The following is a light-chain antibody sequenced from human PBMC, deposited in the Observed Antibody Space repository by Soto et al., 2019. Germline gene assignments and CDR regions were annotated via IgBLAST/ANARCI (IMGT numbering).Light chain of an antibody. CDR1: QSINSW. J-gene: IGKJ1*01. Sequence: DIQMTQSPSTLSASVGDRVTITCRASQSINSWVAWYQQKPGKAPKVVIYDASSLASGVPSRFSGSGSGTEFTLIIGSLQPDDFATYYCQRYNAFSQTFGQGTKVEI. CDR2: DAS. V-gene: IGKV1-5*01. CDR3: QRYNAFSQT.